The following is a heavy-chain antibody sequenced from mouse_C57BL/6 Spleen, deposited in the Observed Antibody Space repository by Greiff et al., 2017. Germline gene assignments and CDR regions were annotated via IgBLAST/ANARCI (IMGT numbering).Heavy chain of an antibody. V-gene: IGHV1-69*01. CDR1: GYTFTSYW. CDR2: IDPSDSYT. J-gene: IGHJ2*01. D-gene: IGHD1-1*01. CDR3: ARFVAYYFDD. Sequence: QVQLQQPGAELVMPGASVKLSCKASGYTFTSYWMHWVKQRPGQGLEWIGEIDPSDSYTNYNQKFKGKSTLTVDKSSSTAYMQLSSLTSEDSAVYYCARFVAYYFDDWGQGTTLTVSS.